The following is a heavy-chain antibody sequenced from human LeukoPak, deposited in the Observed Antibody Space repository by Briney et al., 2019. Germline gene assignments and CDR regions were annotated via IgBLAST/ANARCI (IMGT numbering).Heavy chain of an antibody. CDR3: ASEGDPLGLPSR. V-gene: IGHV4-34*01. CDR2: INHNGST. CDR1: DVSFTGYY. J-gene: IGHJ4*02. D-gene: IGHD1-26*01. Sequence: PSETLSLSCAVSDVSFTGYYWSWVRQPPGKGLEWIGEINHNGSTKYNPSRKRRVTISVEKSKNQSSLKLSSVTAADAAVYCWASEGDPLGLPSRWGQGTLVTVSS.